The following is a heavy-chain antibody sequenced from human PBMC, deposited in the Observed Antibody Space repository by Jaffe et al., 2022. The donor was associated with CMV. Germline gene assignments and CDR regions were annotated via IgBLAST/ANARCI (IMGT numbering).Heavy chain of an antibody. CDR2: ISGDGSSA. V-gene: IGHV3-74*01. CDR1: GFTFSRFW. D-gene: IGHD2-8*02. J-gene: IGHJ2*01. CDR3: VSSASTVHLRDWYFDL. Sequence: DVQLVESGGGLVQPGGSLRLSCGASGFTFSRFWMHWVRQAPGKGLVWVARISGDGSSASYADSVRGRFTISRDNAKNALYLQMNSLRAEDTAEYFCVSSASTVHLRDWYFDLWGRGTLVTVSS.